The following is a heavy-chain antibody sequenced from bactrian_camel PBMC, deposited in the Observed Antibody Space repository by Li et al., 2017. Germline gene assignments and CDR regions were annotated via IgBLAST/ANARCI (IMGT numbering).Heavy chain of an antibody. J-gene: IGHJ6*01. Sequence: HVQLVESGGGLVQPGESLRLSCAASGFTFSSYWMYWVRQAPGKGLEWASSISTAGGSIYYTDSVKGRFTISRDNAKNTLYLQLNSLRNEDTAMYYCAKDRWLGSNVVVTSDFDDWGQGTQVTVS. D-gene: IGHD2*01. V-gene: IGHV3S1*01. CDR2: ISTAGGSI. CDR1: GFTFSSYW. CDR3: AKDRWLGSNVVVTSDFDD.